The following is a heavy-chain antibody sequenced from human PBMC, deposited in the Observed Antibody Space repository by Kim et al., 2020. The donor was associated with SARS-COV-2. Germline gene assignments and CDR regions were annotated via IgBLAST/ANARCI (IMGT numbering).Heavy chain of an antibody. CDR3: ARDQPYSSGCYTYYYYYGMDV. CDR2: IWYDGSNK. J-gene: IGHJ6*02. CDR1: GFTFSSYG. D-gene: IGHD6-19*01. V-gene: IGHV3-33*01. Sequence: GGSLRLSCAASGFTFSSYGMHWVRQAPGKGLEWVAVIWYDGSNKYYADSVKGRFTISRDNSKNTLYLQMNSLRAEDTAVYYCARDQPYSSGCYTYYYYYGMDVWGQGTTVTVSS.